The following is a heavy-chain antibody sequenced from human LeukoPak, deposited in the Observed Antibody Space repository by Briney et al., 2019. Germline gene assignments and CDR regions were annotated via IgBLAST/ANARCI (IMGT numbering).Heavy chain of an antibody. D-gene: IGHD3-10*01. V-gene: IGHV4-31*03. J-gene: IGHJ4*02. CDR2: IYYSGST. Sequence: SETLSLTCTVSGGSIASGGYYWSWIPHHPGKGLEWIGYIYYSGSTYYNSSLKSRVTISVDTSKNQFSLKLSSVTAADTAVYYCARTRDGSGSSIDYWGQGTLVTVSS. CDR3: ARTRDGSGSSIDY. CDR1: GGSIASGGYY.